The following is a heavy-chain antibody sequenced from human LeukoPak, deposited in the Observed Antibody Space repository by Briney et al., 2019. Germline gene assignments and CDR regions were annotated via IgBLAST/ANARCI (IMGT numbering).Heavy chain of an antibody. CDR3: ARTNLIVWFDP. CDR2: IHYTGNT. Sequence: SETLSLTCTVSGVSVNSNYWTWIRQSPEKGLEWIGFIHYTGNTNYNPSLESRVTMSLDTSKNQFSLKLSSVTAADTAVYYCARTNLIVWFDPWGQGTLVTVSS. V-gene: IGHV4-59*08. D-gene: IGHD2-21*01. CDR1: GVSVNSNY. J-gene: IGHJ5*02.